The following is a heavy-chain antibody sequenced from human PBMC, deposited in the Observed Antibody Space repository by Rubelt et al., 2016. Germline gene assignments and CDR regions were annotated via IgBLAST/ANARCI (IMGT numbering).Heavy chain of an antibody. V-gene: IGHV3-23*01. Sequence: LESGGGLVQPGGSLRLSCAASGFTYSSYAMSWVRQAPGKGLEWVSAISGSGGSTYYADSVKGRFTISRDNSKNSLYLQMNSLRAEDTAVYYCAKPKYSGTVGNDAFDIWGQGTVVTVSS. CDR1: GFTYSSYA. CDR3: AKPKYSGTVGNDAFDI. J-gene: IGHJ3*02. D-gene: IGHD5-18*01. CDR2: ISGSGGST.